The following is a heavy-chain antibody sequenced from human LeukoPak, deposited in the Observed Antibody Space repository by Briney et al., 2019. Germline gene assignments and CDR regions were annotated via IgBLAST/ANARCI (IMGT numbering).Heavy chain of an antibody. CDR3: ASGSIVGVLWG. CDR2: IYYSGST. Sequence: SETLSLTSTVSGDSISSFYWTWIRQPPGKGLEWIGYIYYSGSTNYNPSLKSRVTMSVDTSKNQFSLKLSSVTAADTAVYYCASGSIVGVLWGWGQGTLVTVSS. D-gene: IGHD1-26*01. J-gene: IGHJ4*02. CDR1: GDSISSFY. V-gene: IGHV4-59*01.